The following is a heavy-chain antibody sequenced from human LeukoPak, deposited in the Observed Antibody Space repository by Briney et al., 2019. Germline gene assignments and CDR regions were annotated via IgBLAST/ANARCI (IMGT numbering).Heavy chain of an antibody. CDR1: GFTFSDYY. Sequence: PGGSLRLSCAASGFTFSDYYMSWIRQAPGKGLEWVSYISSSGSTIYYADSVKGRFTISRDNAKNSLYLQMNSLRAEDTAVYYCARDGSGSLYPDYYYYGMDVWGQGTTVTVSS. CDR2: ISSSGSTI. J-gene: IGHJ6*02. V-gene: IGHV3-11*01. CDR3: ARDGSGSLYPDYYYYGMDV. D-gene: IGHD3-10*01.